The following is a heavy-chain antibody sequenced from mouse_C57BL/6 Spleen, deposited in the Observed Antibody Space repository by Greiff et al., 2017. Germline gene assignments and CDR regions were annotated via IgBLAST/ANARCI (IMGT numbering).Heavy chain of an antibody. D-gene: IGHD4-1*01. Sequence: DVQLVESEGGLVQPGSSMKLSCTASGFTFSDYYMAWVRQVPEKGLEWVANINYDGSSTYYLDSLKSRFIISRDNAKNILYLQMSSLKSEDTATYYCARDMDWGYFDYWGQGTTLTVSS. CDR1: GFTFSDYY. J-gene: IGHJ2*01. CDR2: INYDGSST. CDR3: ARDMDWGYFDY. V-gene: IGHV5-16*01.